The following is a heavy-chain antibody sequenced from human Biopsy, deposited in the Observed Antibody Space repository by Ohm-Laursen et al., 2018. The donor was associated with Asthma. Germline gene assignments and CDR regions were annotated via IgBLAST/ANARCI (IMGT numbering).Heavy chain of an antibody. CDR1: GFTFRSYG. D-gene: IGHD3-3*01. CDR3: ASQSSGPDFWSGYYYFDY. Sequence: SLRLSCAPSGFTFRSYGMHWVRPAPGKGLAWVAVISYDGSNKYYADSVKGRFTISRDNSKNTLYLQMNSLRAEDTAVYYCASQSSGPDFWSGYYYFDYWGQGTLVTVSS. V-gene: IGHV3-30*03. J-gene: IGHJ4*02. CDR2: ISYDGSNK.